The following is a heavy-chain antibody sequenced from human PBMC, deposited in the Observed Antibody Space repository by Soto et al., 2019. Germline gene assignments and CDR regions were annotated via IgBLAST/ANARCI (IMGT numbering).Heavy chain of an antibody. CDR2: ISAYNGNT. D-gene: IGHD3-22*01. V-gene: IGHV1-18*01. CDR1: GYTFTSYG. Sequence: QVQLVQSGAEVKKPGASVKVSCKASGYTFTSYGISWVRQAPGQGLEWMGWISAYNGNTNYAQKLQGRVTMTTDTSTSTAYMELRSLRSDDTAVYYCARDHRRDDYDSSGYIIFDYWGQGTLVTVSS. J-gene: IGHJ4*02. CDR3: ARDHRRDDYDSSGYIIFDY.